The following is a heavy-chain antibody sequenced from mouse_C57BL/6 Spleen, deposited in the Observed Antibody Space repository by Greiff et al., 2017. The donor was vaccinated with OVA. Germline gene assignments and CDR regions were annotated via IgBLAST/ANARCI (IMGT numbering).Heavy chain of an antibody. CDR2: ILPGSGST. CDR3: ANYYGSSYERYYAMDY. Sequence: VQLVESGAELMKPGASVKLSCKATGYTFTGYWIEWVKQRPGHGLEWIGEILPGSGSTNYNEKFKGKATFTADTSSNTAYMQLSSLTTEDSAIYYCANYYGSSYERYYAMDYWGQGTSVTVSS. CDR1: GYTFTGYW. D-gene: IGHD1-1*01. J-gene: IGHJ4*01. V-gene: IGHV1-9*01.